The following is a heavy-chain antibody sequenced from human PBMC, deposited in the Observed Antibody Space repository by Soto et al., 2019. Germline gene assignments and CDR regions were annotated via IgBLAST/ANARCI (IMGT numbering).Heavy chain of an antibody. Sequence: SETLSLTCTVSGGSISSYYWSWIRQPPGKGLEWIGYIYYSGGTNYNPSLKSRVTISVDTSKNQFSLKLSSVTAADTAVYYCAGMVRGTVYYYGMDVWGQGTTVTVSS. J-gene: IGHJ6*02. CDR2: IYYSGGT. CDR1: GGSISSYY. CDR3: AGMVRGTVYYYGMDV. D-gene: IGHD3-10*01. V-gene: IGHV4-59*08.